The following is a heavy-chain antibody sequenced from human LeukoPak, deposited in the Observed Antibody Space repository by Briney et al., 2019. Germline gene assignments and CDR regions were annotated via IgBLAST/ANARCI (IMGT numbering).Heavy chain of an antibody. D-gene: IGHD3-10*01. Sequence: GASVKVSCKASGYTFTSYGISWVRQAPGQGLEWMGWISAYNGNTNYAQKLQGRVTMTTDTSMSTAYMELRSLRSDDTAVYYCARDATRGNYYYYGMDVWGQGTTVTVSS. CDR3: ARDATRGNYYYYGMDV. J-gene: IGHJ6*02. V-gene: IGHV1-18*01. CDR1: GYTFTSYG. CDR2: ISAYNGNT.